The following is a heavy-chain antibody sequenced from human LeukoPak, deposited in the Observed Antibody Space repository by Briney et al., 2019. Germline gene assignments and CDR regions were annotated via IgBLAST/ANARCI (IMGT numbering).Heavy chain of an antibody. J-gene: IGHJ4*02. Sequence: GGSLRLSCAASGFTFSWYWMSWVRQAPGKGLEWVTFIWYDGSEKYYADSVMGRFTISRDNSKNTVNLQMNSLRTEDTALYYCAKDLSSGWSFDSWGQGTLVTVSS. CDR3: AKDLSSGWSFDS. CDR2: IWYDGSEK. V-gene: IGHV3-30*02. D-gene: IGHD6-19*01. CDR1: GFTFSWYW.